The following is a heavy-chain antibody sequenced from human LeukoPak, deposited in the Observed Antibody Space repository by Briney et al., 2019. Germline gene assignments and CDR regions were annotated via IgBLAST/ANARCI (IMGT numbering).Heavy chain of an antibody. CDR3: AKDAVGAGGFDY. CDR2: ISGGGVST. Sequence: SGGSLRLSCAASEFTFSSYGMNWVRQAPGKGLEWLSTISGGGVSTHYADSVKGRFTISRDNPKNTLYLQMNGLRVEDTAVYYCAKDAVGAGGFDYWGQGTLVTVSS. CDR1: EFTFSSYG. J-gene: IGHJ4*02. V-gene: IGHV3-23*01. D-gene: IGHD1-26*01.